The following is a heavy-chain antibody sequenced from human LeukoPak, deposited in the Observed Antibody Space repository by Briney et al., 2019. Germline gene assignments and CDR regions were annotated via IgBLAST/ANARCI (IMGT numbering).Heavy chain of an antibody. J-gene: IGHJ4*02. CDR1: GFTFSSYG. Sequence: GGSLRLSCAASGFTFSSYGMNWVRQAPGKGLEWVAFTRYDEDNKYYADSVKGRFTISRDNSKNTLYLQMNSLRAEDTAVYYCAKDTSTISVSGTCFDYWGRGTLVTVSS. CDR3: AKDTSTISVSGTCFDY. CDR2: TRYDEDNK. D-gene: IGHD6-19*01. V-gene: IGHV3-30*02.